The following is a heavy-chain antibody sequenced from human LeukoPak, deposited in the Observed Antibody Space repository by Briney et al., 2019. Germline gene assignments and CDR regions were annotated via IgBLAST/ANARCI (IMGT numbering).Heavy chain of an antibody. CDR3: ARGTGYYDSSGYYYWGNY. Sequence: VASVKVSCKASGYTFTGYYMHWVRQAPGQGLEWMGWINPNSGNIGYAQKFQGRVTMTRNTSISTAYMELSSLRSEDTAVYYCARGTGYYDSSGYYYWGNYWGQGTLVTVSS. V-gene: IGHV1-8*02. CDR2: INPNSGNI. J-gene: IGHJ4*02. D-gene: IGHD3-22*01. CDR1: GYTFTGYY.